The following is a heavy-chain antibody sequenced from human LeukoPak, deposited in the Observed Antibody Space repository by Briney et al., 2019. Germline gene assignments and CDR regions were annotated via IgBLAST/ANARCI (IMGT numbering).Heavy chain of an antibody. D-gene: IGHD3-9*01. V-gene: IGHV4-59*08. CDR3: ARLGESYYDILTGYPYFYYYYGMDV. Sequence: SDTLSLTCTVSGGSIFSYYWSWSRQPPGKGLEWIGYISYSGSTNYNPSLKSRVTISVDTSKNQFSLKLSSVTAADTAVYYCARLGESYYDILTGYPYFYYYYGMDVWGQGTTVTVSS. CDR1: GGSIFSYY. J-gene: IGHJ6*02. CDR2: ISYSGST.